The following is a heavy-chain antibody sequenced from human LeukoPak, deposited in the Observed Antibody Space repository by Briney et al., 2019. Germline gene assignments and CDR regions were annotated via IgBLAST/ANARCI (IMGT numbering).Heavy chain of an antibody. CDR1: GFTFDDYA. D-gene: IGHD2-21*02. CDR2: ISYDGSNK. CDR3: AVMVVTAMYDY. V-gene: IGHV3-30*03. J-gene: IGHJ4*02. Sequence: GGSLRLSCAASGFTFDDYAMHWVRQAPGKGLEWVAVISYDGSNKYYADSVKGRFTISRDNSKNTLYLQMNSLRAEDTAVYYCAVMVVTAMYDYWGQGTLVTVSS.